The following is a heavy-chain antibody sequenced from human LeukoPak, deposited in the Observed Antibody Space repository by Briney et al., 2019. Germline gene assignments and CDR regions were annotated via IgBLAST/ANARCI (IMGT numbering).Heavy chain of an antibody. J-gene: IGHJ5*02. D-gene: IGHD3-10*01. CDR2: ISAYNGNT. V-gene: IGHV1-18*01. CDR3: ARDPNYYGSGSYYNIPPFDP. CDR1: GYTFTSYG. Sequence: GASVKVSCKASGYTFTSYGISWVRQAPGQGLEWMGWISAYNGNTNYAQKLQGRATMTTDTSTSTAYMELRSLRSDDTAVYYCARDPNYYGSGSYYNIPPFDPWGQGTLVTVSS.